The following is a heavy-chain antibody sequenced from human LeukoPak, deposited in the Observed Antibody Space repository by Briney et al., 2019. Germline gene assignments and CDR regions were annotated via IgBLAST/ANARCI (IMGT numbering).Heavy chain of an antibody. CDR2: IYYSGST. Sequence: PSETLSLTCSVSGGPISSSTYYWGWIRQPPGKGLEWIGSIYYSGSTYYNPSLKSRVTISVDTSKNQFSLKLSSVTAADTAVYYCARHAGGSRYYDFWSGYYTDYWGQGTLVTVSS. CDR3: ARHAGGSRYYDFWSGYYTDY. J-gene: IGHJ4*02. V-gene: IGHV4-39*01. CDR1: GGPISSSTYY. D-gene: IGHD3-3*01.